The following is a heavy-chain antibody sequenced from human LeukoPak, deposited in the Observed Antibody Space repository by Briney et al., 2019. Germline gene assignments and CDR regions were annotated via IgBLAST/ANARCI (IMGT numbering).Heavy chain of an antibody. CDR2: IKQDGSKK. J-gene: IGHJ4*02. CDR1: GFTFSNAW. D-gene: IGHD3-9*01. Sequence: GGSLRLSCAASGFTFSNAWMTWVRQAPGKGLEWVANIKQDGSKKSYVDSVKGRFTISRDNAKNSLYLQMNSLRAEDTAIYYCTRVGYIDEGIDYWGQGTLVTVSS. CDR3: TRVGYIDEGIDY. V-gene: IGHV3-7*04.